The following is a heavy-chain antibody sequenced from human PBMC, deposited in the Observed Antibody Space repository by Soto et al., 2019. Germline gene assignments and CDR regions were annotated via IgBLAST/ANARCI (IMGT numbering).Heavy chain of an antibody. CDR2: IYYSGST. CDR1: GGSISSSLYY. Sequence: QLQLQESGPGLVKPSETLSLTCTVSGGSISSSLYYWGWIHQPPGKGLEWIGSIYYSGSTYYNPSLKSRVTISVDTSKNQFSLKLTSVTAADTAVYYCATWYSSSGRNWFDPWGQGTLVAVSS. V-gene: IGHV4-39*01. CDR3: ATWYSSSGRNWFDP. D-gene: IGHD6-6*01. J-gene: IGHJ5*02.